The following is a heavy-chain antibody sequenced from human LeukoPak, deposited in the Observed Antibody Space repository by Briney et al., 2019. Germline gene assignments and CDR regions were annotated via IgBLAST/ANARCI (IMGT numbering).Heavy chain of an antibody. J-gene: IGHJ4*02. Sequence: SQTLSLTCAVSGASISSGRYYWSWIRQPAGKGLEWIGRIYASGSTNYNPSLKSRVTISEDTAKNQFFLKSSSVTAADTAIYYCARDLSGTGATTLAYWGQGILVTVSS. CDR1: GASISSGRYY. CDR2: IYASGST. D-gene: IGHD1-26*01. CDR3: ARDLSGTGATTLAY. V-gene: IGHV4-61*02.